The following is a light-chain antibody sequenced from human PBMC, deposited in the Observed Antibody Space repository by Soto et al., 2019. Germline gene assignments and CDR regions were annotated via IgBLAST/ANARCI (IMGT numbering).Light chain of an antibody. CDR1: QSVSSY. V-gene: IGKV3-15*01. Sequence: EIVLTQSPATLSLSPWERATLSCRASQSVSSYLAWYQQKPGQAPRLLIYGASARATGFPARFSGSGSGTDFTLTISSLQSEDFAVYYCQQYNNWTFGQGTKVDIK. J-gene: IGKJ1*01. CDR3: QQYNNWT. CDR2: GAS.